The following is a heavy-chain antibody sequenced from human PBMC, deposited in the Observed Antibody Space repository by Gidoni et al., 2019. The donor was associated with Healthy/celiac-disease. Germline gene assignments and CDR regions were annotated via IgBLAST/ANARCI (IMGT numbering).Heavy chain of an antibody. CDR2: ISWNSGSI. J-gene: IGHJ6*03. CDR1: GFTFDDYA. Sequence: EVQLVESGGGLVQPGRSLRLSCAASGFTFDDYAMLWVRQAPGKGLEWVSGISWNSGSIGYADSVKGRFTISRDNAKNSLYLQMNSLRAEDTALYYCAKDRSPGIAAAGSIRPRSHYMDVWGKGTTVTVSS. V-gene: IGHV3-9*01. CDR3: AKDRSPGIAAAGSIRPRSHYMDV. D-gene: IGHD6-13*01.